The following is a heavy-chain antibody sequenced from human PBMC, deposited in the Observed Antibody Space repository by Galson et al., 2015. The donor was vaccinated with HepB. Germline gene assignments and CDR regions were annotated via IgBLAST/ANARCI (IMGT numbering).Heavy chain of an antibody. CDR1: GYTFTGYY. CDR2: INPNSGGT. D-gene: IGHD2-8*01. V-gene: IGHV1-2*02. Sequence: SLKVSCKASGYTFTGYYMHWVRQAPGQGLEWMGWINPNSGGTNYPQKFQGRVTMTRDTSISTAYRELSRLRADDTAGYYGSRGVYYFDYWGQGTLVTVSS. J-gene: IGHJ4*02. CDR3: SRGVYYFDY.